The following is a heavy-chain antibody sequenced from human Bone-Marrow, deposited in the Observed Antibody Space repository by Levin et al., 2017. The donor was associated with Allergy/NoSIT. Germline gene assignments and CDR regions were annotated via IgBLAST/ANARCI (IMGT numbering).Heavy chain of an antibody. CDR2: ISYDGERT. V-gene: IGHV3-30*18. D-gene: IGHD3-22*01. Sequence: GGSLRLSCATSGFTFGDFGMHWVRQAPGKGLEWVAVISYDGERTHYADSVKGRCTISRDNSRETLFLQMHSLRPEDTAIYYCAKDAGYHYSDSHGYLSHWGHGTLVTVSS. J-gene: IGHJ4*01. CDR3: AKDAGYHYSDSHGYLSH. CDR1: GFTFGDFG.